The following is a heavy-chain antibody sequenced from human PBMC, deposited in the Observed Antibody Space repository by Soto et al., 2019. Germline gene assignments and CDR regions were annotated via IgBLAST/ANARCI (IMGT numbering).Heavy chain of an antibody. Sequence: GGSLRLSCAASGFTFSSYAMHWVRQAPGKGLEWVAVISYDGSNKYYAATVKGRFTISRDNSKNTQYLQMNSLRAEDTAVYYCARDHVSSSYYYYYGMDVWGQGTMVTVSS. CDR2: ISYDGSNK. CDR3: ARDHVSSSYYYYYGMDV. J-gene: IGHJ6*02. D-gene: IGHD6-13*01. CDR1: GFTFSSYA. V-gene: IGHV3-30-3*01.